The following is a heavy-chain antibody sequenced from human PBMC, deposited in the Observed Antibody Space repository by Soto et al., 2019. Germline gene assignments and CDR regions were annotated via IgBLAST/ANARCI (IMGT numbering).Heavy chain of an antibody. Sequence: QVQMVQSGAEVKKPGASVKVSCKASGYTFTSYGISWVRQAPGQGLEWMGWISAYNGNTNYAQKLQGRVTMTTDTSTSTAYMELRILRADDTAVYYCARDRGAYGMDVWGQGTTVTVSS. CDR1: GYTFTSYG. CDR2: ISAYNGNT. V-gene: IGHV1-18*01. CDR3: ARDRGAYGMDV. J-gene: IGHJ6*02.